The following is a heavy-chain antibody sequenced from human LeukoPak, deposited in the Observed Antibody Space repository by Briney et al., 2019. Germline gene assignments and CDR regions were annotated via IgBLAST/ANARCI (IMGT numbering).Heavy chain of an antibody. CDR2: TYYRSKWYN. Sequence: SQTLSLTRAISGDTVSNNSAAWNWIRHSPSRGLEWLGSTYYRSKWYNDYAVSVKSRITINPDTSNNQSSLQLNSVTPEDTAVYYCARGRSWGESGFDYWGQGTLVTVSS. CDR1: GDTVSNNSAA. CDR3: ARGRSWGESGFDY. V-gene: IGHV6-1*01. D-gene: IGHD6-13*01. J-gene: IGHJ4*02.